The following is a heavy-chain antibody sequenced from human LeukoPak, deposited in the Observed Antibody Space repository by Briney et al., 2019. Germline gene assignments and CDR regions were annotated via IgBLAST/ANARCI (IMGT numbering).Heavy chain of an antibody. CDR1: GYTFTGCY. CDR2: INPNSGGT. Sequence: ASVKVSCKASGYTFTGCYMHWVRQAPGQGLEWMGWINPNSGGTNYAQNFQGRVTMTRDTSISTAYMELSRLRSDDTAVYYCARGGSSDAYYYYYYYMDVWGKGTTVTVSS. D-gene: IGHD6-6*01. J-gene: IGHJ6*03. CDR3: ARGGSSDAYYYYYYYMDV. V-gene: IGHV1-2*02.